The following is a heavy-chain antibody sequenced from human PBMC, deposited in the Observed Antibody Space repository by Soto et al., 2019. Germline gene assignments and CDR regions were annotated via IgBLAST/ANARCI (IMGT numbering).Heavy chain of an antibody. CDR1: GFTFSSYA. J-gene: IGHJ4*02. CDR3: ARVVSYYYASSGYFGY. V-gene: IGHV3-30*04. CDR2: ISYDGSNK. Sequence: QVQLVESGGGVVQPGRSLRLSCAASGFTFSSYAMHWVRQAPGKGLEWVAVISYDGSNKYYADSVKGRFTISRDNSKNTLYLQMNSLRAEDTAVYYCARVVSYYYASSGYFGYWGQGTLVTVSS. D-gene: IGHD3-22*01.